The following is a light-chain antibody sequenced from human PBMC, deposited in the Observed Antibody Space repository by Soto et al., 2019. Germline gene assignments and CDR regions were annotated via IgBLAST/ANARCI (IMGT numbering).Light chain of an antibody. J-gene: IGKJ5*01. CDR1: QSLLHITGETF. Sequence: DVVMTQRPLSLSVTPGQPASISCKSSQSLLHITGETFLFWYLQKPGQSPQLLIYEVSTRVSGVPDRFSGSGSGTDFTLEISRVETDDVGIYYCMQSTQLPPTFGQGTRLAIK. CDR2: EVS. V-gene: IGKV2D-29*02. CDR3: MQSTQLPPT.